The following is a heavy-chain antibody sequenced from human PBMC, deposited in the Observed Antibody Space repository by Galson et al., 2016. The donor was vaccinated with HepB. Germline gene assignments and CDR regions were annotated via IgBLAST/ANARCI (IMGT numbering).Heavy chain of an antibody. V-gene: IGHV3-23*01. CDR1: GFTFSNYG. CDR3: TMISWSTSSGFGF. J-gene: IGHJ4*02. D-gene: IGHD3-22*01. Sequence: SLRLSCAASGFTFSNYGMSWVRQAPGKGLEWVSAVSGSGDNTYYADSVKGRFTISRDNSRNTVYVQINSLRAEDTAIYSCTMISWSTSSGFGFWGQGTRVTVSS. CDR2: VSGSGDNT.